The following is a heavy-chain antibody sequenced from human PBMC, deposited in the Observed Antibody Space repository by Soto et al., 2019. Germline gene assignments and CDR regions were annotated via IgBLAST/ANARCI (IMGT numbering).Heavy chain of an antibody. V-gene: IGHV3-21*01. CDR3: ASSTAEAFNYYYYGMDG. CDR1: GFTFSSYS. CDR2: ISSSSSYI. J-gene: IGHJ6*02. Sequence: GGSLRLSCAASGFTFSSYSMNWVRQAPGKGLEWVSSISSSSSYIYYADSVKGRFTISRDNAKNSLYLQMNSLRAEDTAVYYCASSTAEAFNYYYYGMDGWGQGTTVTVSS.